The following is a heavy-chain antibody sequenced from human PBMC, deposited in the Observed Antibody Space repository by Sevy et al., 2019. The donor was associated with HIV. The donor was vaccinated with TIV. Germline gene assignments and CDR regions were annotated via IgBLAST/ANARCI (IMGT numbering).Heavy chain of an antibody. Sequence: GASVKVSCKSSGYTFTNYGISWVRQAPGQGLEWMGWISTYTFKTNYAQKFQGRVTMTADTSTGTVYMDLRSLRSDDTAVYYCARDWNCTTNICYNVFDVWGQGTMVTVSS. CDR2: ISTYTFKT. V-gene: IGHV1-18*01. J-gene: IGHJ3*01. CDR1: GYTFTNYG. CDR3: ARDWNCTTNICYNVFDV. D-gene: IGHD2-2*02.